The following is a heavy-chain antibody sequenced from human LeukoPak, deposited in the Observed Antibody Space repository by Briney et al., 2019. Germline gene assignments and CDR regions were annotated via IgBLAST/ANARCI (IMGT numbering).Heavy chain of an antibody. V-gene: IGHV4-34*01. CDR3: ARGRVPYCGGDCYAFDI. J-gene: IGHJ3*02. Sequence: SETLSLTCAVYGGSFSGYYWSWIRQPPGKGLEWIGEINHSGSTNYNPSLKSRVTISVDTSKNQFSLKLSSVTAVDTAVYYCARGRVPYCGGDCYAFDIWGQGTMVTVSS. D-gene: IGHD2-21*02. CDR1: GGSFSGYY. CDR2: INHSGST.